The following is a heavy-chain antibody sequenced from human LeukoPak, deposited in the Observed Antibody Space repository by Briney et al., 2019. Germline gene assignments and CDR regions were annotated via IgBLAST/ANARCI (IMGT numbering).Heavy chain of an antibody. CDR3: ASGLIVVVPAALDY. Sequence: KPSETLSLTCTLTSASISGDYWSWIRQPAGKGMQWIGRIYTGVSTNYNTSLKSRVTISVDTPKNQFSLKLSSVTAADTAVYYCASGLIVVVPAALDYWGQRSLVTVSS. D-gene: IGHD2-2*01. J-gene: IGHJ4*02. CDR2: IYTGVST. CDR1: SASISGDY. V-gene: IGHV4-4*07.